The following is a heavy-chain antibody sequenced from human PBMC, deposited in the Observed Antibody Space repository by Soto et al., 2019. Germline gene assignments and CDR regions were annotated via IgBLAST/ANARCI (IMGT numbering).Heavy chain of an antibody. CDR3: ARHRRYGDYPYYFYYMDV. CDR1: GGSISSSSQY. V-gene: IGHV4-39*01. D-gene: IGHD4-17*01. Sequence: SETLSLTCSVSGGSISSSSQYWDWIRQPPGKGLEWFGSIFYSGSTYYNPSLKSRVTISVDTSKNEFSLKLSSVTAADTAVYYCARHRRYGDYPYYFYYMDVWGKGTTVTVSS. CDR2: IFYSGST. J-gene: IGHJ6*03.